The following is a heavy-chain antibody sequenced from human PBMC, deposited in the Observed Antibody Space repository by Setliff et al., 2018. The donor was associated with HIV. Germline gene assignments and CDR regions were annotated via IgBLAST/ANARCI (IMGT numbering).Heavy chain of an antibody. CDR3: ARGQLKPTGYFFDY. J-gene: IGHJ4*02. CDR1: GGSFSDYS. Sequence: GASVKVSCKASGGSFSDYSISWVRQAPGQAFEWMGGIIPMVSLPNFAQSFLGRLTITANRSTTTAYMELSRLTSEDTAVYYCARGQLKPTGYFFDYWGLGTLVTVLL. D-gene: IGHD1-1*01. V-gene: IGHV1-69*10. CDR2: IIPMVSLP.